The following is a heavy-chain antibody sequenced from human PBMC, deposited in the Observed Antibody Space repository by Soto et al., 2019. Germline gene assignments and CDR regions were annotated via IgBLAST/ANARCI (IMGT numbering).Heavy chain of an antibody. D-gene: IGHD2-15*01. CDR2: IIPIFGTA. CDR1: GGTFSSYA. CDR3: AGLVAGYCSPGSCKGAFDI. J-gene: IGHJ3*02. V-gene: IGHV1-69*13. Sequence: VKVSCKASGGTFSSYAISWVRQAPGQGLEWMGGIIPIFGTANYAQKFQGRVTITADESTSTAYKELSSLRSEDTAVYYCAGLVAGYCSPGSCKGAFDIWGQGTMVPVSS.